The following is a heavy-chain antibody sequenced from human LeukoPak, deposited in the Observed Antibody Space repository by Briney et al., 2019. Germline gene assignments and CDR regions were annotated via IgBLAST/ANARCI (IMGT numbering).Heavy chain of an antibody. CDR1: GYTFTGYY. V-gene: IGHV1-2*02. Sequence: ASVKVSCKASGYTFTGYYMHWVRQAPGQGLEWMGWINPNSGGTNYAQKFQGRVTMTRDTSISTAYMELSRLRSDDTAVYYCAREIYEYYYDSSGYPFDYWGQGTLVTVSS. D-gene: IGHD3-22*01. CDR3: AREIYEYYYDSSGYPFDY. CDR2: INPNSGGT. J-gene: IGHJ4*02.